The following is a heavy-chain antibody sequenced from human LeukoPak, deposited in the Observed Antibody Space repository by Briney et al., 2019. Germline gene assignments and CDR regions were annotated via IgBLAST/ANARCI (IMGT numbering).Heavy chain of an antibody. CDR1: GFTVSSNY. J-gene: IGHJ4*02. CDR2: IYSGGST. CDR3: ARDRRFGGNSGFDY. Sequence: GGSLRLSCAASGFTVSSNYMSWVRQAPGKGLEWVSVIYSGGSTYYADSVKGRFTISRDNSKNTLYLQMNSLRAEDTAVYYCARDRRFGGNSGFDYWGQGTLVTLSS. D-gene: IGHD4-23*01. V-gene: IGHV3-53*01.